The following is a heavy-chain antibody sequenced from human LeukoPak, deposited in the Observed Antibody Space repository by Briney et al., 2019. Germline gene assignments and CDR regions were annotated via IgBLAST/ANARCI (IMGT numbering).Heavy chain of an antibody. V-gene: IGHV4-59*01. J-gene: IGHJ4*02. CDR3: ARVERESSSWYPFDY. CDR1: GGSISSYY. D-gene: IGHD6-13*01. CDR2: IYYSGST. Sequence: SETLSLTCTVSGGSISSYYWSWIRQPPGKGLEWIGYIYYSGSTNYNPSLKSRVTISVDTSKNRFSLKLSSVTAADTAVYYCARVERESSSWYPFDYWGQGTLVTVSS.